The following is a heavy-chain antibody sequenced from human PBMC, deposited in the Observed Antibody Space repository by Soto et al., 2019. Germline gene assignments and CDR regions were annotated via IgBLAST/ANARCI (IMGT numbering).Heavy chain of an antibody. CDR3: ARERGGGYFDY. D-gene: IGHD3-16*01. J-gene: IGHJ4*02. CDR1: GFTFSSYA. V-gene: IGHV3-30-3*01. CDR2: ISYDGSNK. Sequence: QVQLVESGGGVVQPGRSLRLSCAASGFTFSSYAMHWVRQAPGKGLEWVAVISYDGSNKYYADSVKGRFTISRDNSKNTPYLQMNSLRAEDTAVYYCARERGGGYFDYWGQGTLVTVSS.